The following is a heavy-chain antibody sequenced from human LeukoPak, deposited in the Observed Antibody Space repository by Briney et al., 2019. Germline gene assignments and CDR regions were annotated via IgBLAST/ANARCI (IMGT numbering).Heavy chain of an antibody. CDR3: ARGRPDGSDAFDI. Sequence: PGGSLRLSCAASGFTFSSYGMHWVRQAPGKGLEWVAVIWYDGSNKYYADSVKGRFTISRDNSKNTLYLQMNSLRAEDTAVYYCARGRPDGSDAFDIWGQGTMVTVSS. CDR1: GFTFSSYG. V-gene: IGHV3-33*01. J-gene: IGHJ3*02. CDR2: IWYDGSNK. D-gene: IGHD1-14*01.